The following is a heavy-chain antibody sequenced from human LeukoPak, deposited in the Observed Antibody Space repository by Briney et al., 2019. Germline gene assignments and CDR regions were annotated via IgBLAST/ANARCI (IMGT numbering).Heavy chain of an antibody. D-gene: IGHD6-13*01. Sequence: SETLSLTCTVSGGSISSSSYYWGWIRQPPGEGLEWIGSIYYSGSTYYNPSLKSRVTISVDTSKNQFSLKLSSVTAADTAVYYCARGETGYSSSWYFDYWGQGTLVTVSS. CDR1: GGSISSSSYY. J-gene: IGHJ4*02. CDR3: ARGETGYSSSWYFDY. CDR2: IYYSGST. V-gene: IGHV4-39*07.